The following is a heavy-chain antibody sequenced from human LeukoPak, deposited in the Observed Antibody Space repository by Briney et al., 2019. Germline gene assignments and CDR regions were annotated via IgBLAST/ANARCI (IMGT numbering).Heavy chain of an antibody. CDR1: GGSISSSSYY. D-gene: IGHD6-13*01. CDR3: ARARKQQLYFDAFDI. J-gene: IGHJ3*02. V-gene: IGHV4-39*02. Sequence: SETLSLTCTVSGGSISSSSYYWGWIRQPPGKGLEWIGSIYYSGSTYYNPSLKSRVTISVDTSKNHFSLKLSSVTAAGTAVYYCARARKQQLYFDAFDIWGQGTMVTVSS. CDR2: IYYSGST.